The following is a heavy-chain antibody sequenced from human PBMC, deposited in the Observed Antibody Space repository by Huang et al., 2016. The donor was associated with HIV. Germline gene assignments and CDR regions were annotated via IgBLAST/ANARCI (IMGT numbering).Heavy chain of an antibody. D-gene: IGHD3-9*01. Sequence: EVQLVESGGGLVKPGGSLRLSCAASGFTFSNAWMSWVRQAPGKGLEWVGRIKSKTDGGTTDYAAPVKGRFTISRDDSKNTLYLQMNSLKTEDTAVYYCTTTNFDWIYYYYYMDVWGKGTTVTVSS. J-gene: IGHJ6*03. CDR1: GFTFSNAW. V-gene: IGHV3-15*01. CDR2: IKSKTDGGTT. CDR3: TTTNFDWIYYYYYMDV.